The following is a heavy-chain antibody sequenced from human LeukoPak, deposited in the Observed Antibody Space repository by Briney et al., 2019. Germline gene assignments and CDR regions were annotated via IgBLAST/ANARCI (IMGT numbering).Heavy chain of an antibody. CDR3: AKPRTGSYDFDY. V-gene: IGHV3-23*01. D-gene: IGHD1-26*01. CDR2: ISGSGGST. CDR1: GFTFSSYA. J-gene: IGHJ4*02. Sequence: GGSLRLSCAASGFTFSSYAMSWVRQAPGKGLEWVSAISGSGGSTYYADSVKGRFTISRDNSKNTLYLQMNSLRAEDTAVYYYAKPRTGSYDFDYWGQGTLVTVSS.